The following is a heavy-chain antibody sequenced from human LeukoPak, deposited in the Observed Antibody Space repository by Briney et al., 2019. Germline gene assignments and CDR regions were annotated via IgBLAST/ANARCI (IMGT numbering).Heavy chain of an antibody. Sequence: GGSLRLSCAASGFTFSNYAMRWVRQAPGKGLEWVSLISGGGSNKYYADSVKGRFTISRDTSKNTLYLQMNSLRPEDTAVYYCAGGEGDGYKLDYWGQGTLVTVSS. D-gene: IGHD5-24*01. V-gene: IGHV3-30*04. CDR1: GFTFSNYA. J-gene: IGHJ4*02. CDR3: AGGEGDGYKLDY. CDR2: ISGGGSNK.